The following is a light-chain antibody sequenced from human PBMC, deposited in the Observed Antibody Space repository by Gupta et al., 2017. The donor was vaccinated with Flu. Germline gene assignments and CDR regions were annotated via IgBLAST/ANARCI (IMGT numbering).Light chain of an antibody. V-gene: IGLV2-14*01. Sequence: SITISCTGTSSDVGGYNYVSWYQQHPDKAPKLMIYEVNNRLSEVSNRFSGSKSGNTASLTISGLQAEDESDYYCSSYTSSKTWVFGGGTKVTVL. CDR1: SSDVGGYNY. J-gene: IGLJ3*02. CDR2: EVN. CDR3: SSYTSSKTWV.